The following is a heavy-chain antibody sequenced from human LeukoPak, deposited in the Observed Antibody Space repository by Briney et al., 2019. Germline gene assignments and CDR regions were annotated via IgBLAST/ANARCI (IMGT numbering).Heavy chain of an antibody. CDR2: ISGSDGNT. Sequence: GGSLRLSCAASGFTFTRYTMPWVRQFPGKGLEWVSAISGSDGNTHYADSVKGRFTISRDTSKNTVYLQMNSLRVEDTAIYYCAREKPMGAIIILDYWGQGILVTVSS. V-gene: IGHV3-23*01. CDR3: AREKPMGAIIILDY. D-gene: IGHD3-10*01. J-gene: IGHJ4*02. CDR1: GFTFTRYT.